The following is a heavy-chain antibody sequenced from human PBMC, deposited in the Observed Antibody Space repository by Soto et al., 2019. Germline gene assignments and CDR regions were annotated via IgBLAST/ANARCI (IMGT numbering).Heavy chain of an antibody. CDR1: GGTFNNYA. D-gene: IGHD2-21*02. CDR3: ARRGNCGGDCFAFDL. CDR2: FSPFFGTA. J-gene: IGHJ3*01. Sequence: SVKVSCKASGGTFNNYAINWGRQAPGQGLEWMGGFSPFFGTATYAQKFQGRVTITADKSTSTAYMELSGLRSEDTALYYCARRGNCGGDCFAFDLWGQGTMVTVSS. V-gene: IGHV1-69*06.